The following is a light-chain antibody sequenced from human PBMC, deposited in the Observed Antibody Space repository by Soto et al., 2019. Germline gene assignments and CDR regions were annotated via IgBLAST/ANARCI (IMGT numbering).Light chain of an antibody. J-gene: IGLJ3*02. Sequence: ALTQPASVSGSPGQSITISCTGTSSDVGTYKPVSWYQQHPGKAPKVIIYDDSKRPPGVSNRFSGSKSGNTASLTISGLQAEDEADYYCCSFAGSSTWFGGGTKVTVL. CDR3: CSFAGSSTW. V-gene: IGLV2-23*01. CDR2: DDS. CDR1: SSDVGTYKP.